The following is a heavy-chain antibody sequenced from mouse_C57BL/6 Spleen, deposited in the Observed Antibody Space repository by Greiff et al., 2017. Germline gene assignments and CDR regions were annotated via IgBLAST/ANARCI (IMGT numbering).Heavy chain of an antibody. V-gene: IGHV5-17*01. CDR1: GFTFSDYG. D-gene: IGHD2-4*01. CDR2: ISSGSSTI. Sequence: EVNLVESGGGLVKPGGSLKLSCAASGFTFSDYGMHWVRQAPEKGLEWVAYISSGSSTIYYADTVKGRFTISRDNAKNTLFLQMTSLRSEDTAMYYCARPYYDYDEGFAYWGQGTLVTVSA. CDR3: ARPYYDYDEGFAY. J-gene: IGHJ3*01.